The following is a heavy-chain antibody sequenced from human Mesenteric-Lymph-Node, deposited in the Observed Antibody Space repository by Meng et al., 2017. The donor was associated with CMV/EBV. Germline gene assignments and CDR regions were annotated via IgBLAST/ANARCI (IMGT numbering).Heavy chain of an antibody. D-gene: IGHD3-10*01. Sequence: SISSTNWWSWVRQPPGKGLEWIGEIYQSGNTNYNASLKSRVTISIDKSNNQFSLELNSVTAADTAVYYCARNRALWSGAFEVAWFDPWGQGTLVTVSS. V-gene: IGHV4-4*02. CDR1: SISSTNW. CDR3: ARNRALWSGAFEVAWFDP. J-gene: IGHJ5*02. CDR2: IYQSGNT.